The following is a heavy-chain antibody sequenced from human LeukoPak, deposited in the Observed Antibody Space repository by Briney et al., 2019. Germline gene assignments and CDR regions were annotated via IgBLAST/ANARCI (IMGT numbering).Heavy chain of an antibody. CDR2: IIPIFGTA. CDR3: ARGNRGVGDAFDI. V-gene: IGHV1-69*05. J-gene: IGHJ3*02. CDR1: GGTFSSYA. Sequence: SVKVSCKASGGTFSSYAISWVRQAPGQGLEWMGGIIPIFGTANYAQKFQGRVTITTDESTSTAYMELSSLRSEDTAVYYCARGNRGVGDAFDIWGQGTMVTVSS. D-gene: IGHD3-10*01.